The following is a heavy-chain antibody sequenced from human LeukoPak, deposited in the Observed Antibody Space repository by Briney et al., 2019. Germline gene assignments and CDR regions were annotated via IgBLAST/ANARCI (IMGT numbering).Heavy chain of an antibody. D-gene: IGHD4-17*01. CDR3: ARAKGSVNPTTVTTPPRPFDY. J-gene: IGHJ4*02. V-gene: IGHV1-2*02. Sequence: ASVKVSCKASGYTFTGYYMHWVRQAPGQGLEWMGWINPNSGGTNYAQKFQGRVTMTRDTSISTAYMELSRLRSDDTAVYYCARAKGSVNPTTVTTPPRPFDYWGQGTLVTVSS. CDR1: GYTFTGYY. CDR2: INPNSGGT.